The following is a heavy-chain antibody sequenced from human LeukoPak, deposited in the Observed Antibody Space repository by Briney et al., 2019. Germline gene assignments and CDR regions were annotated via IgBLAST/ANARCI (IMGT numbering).Heavy chain of an antibody. D-gene: IGHD6-19*01. CDR3: AKRPDGSGWHQMHY. CDR2: ISYDGRNE. V-gene: IGHV3-30*18. Sequence: TGGSLRLSCAASGFTFSSYAMHRVRQAPGKGPEWVATISYDGRNEHYSDSVKGRFTISRDNSKNTLFLQMNSLRAEDTAVYYCAKRPDGSGWHQMHYWGQGTLVTVSS. CDR1: GFTFSSYA. J-gene: IGHJ4*02.